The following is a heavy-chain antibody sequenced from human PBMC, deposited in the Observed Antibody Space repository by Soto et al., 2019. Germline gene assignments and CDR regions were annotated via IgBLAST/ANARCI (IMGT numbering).Heavy chain of an antibody. D-gene: IGHD3-3*01. CDR1: GFTFSSNW. CDR3: ARDKRDLRFLEWSYYFDY. CDR2: LNEDGSEK. J-gene: IGHJ4*02. Sequence: GGSLRLSCEVSGFTFSSNWMSWVRQAPGKGLEWVARLNEDGSEKQYVDSVKGRFTISRDNAKKSLYLQMNSLRAEDTAVYYCARDKRDLRFLEWSYYFDYWGQGTLVTVSS. V-gene: IGHV3-7*01.